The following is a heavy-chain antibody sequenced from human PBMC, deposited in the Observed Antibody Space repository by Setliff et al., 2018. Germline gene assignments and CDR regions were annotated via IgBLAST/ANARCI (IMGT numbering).Heavy chain of an antibody. V-gene: IGHV4-39*07. J-gene: IGHJ3*02. CDR1: GGSISDNGYF. CDR2: IYFGGNT. D-gene: IGHD1-26*01. CDR3: ARDASASDGRNAFDI. Sequence: KTSETLSLTCTVPGGSISDNGYFWGWVRQPPGKGLGWIGNIYFGGNTYFNPSFKSRVTMSIDTSNSQFSLRLSSVTAADTAIYYCARDASASDGRNAFDIWGRGTMVT.